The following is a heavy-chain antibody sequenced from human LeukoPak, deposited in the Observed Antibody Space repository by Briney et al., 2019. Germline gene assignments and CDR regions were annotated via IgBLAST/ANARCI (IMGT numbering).Heavy chain of an antibody. D-gene: IGHD3-10*01. CDR1: GYTFTGYY. J-gene: IGHJ6*04. V-gene: IGHV1-2*04. CDR3: ARGSVRGVYYYGMDV. Sequence: AASVKVSCKASGYTFTGYYMHWVRQAPGQGLEWMGWINPNSGGTNYAQKFQGWVTMTRDTCISTAYMELSRLRSDDTAVYYCARGSVRGVYYYGMDVWGKGTTVTVSS. CDR2: INPNSGGT.